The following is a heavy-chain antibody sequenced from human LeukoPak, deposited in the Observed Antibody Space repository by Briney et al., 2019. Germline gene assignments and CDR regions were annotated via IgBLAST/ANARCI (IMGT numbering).Heavy chain of an antibody. Sequence: SETLSLTCSVSGGSISGYYWSWIRQPPGKGLEWIGYIFYSGSTNYNPSLKSRVTISVDTSKNQFSLKRTSVTAADTAVYYCASERRGYYSFFDYWGQGTLVTVSS. CDR1: GGSISGYY. D-gene: IGHD3-3*01. CDR2: IFYSGST. J-gene: IGHJ4*02. V-gene: IGHV4-59*01. CDR3: ASERRGYYSFFDY.